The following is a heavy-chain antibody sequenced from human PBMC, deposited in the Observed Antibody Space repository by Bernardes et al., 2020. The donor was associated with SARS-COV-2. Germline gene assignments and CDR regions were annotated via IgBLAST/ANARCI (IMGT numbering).Heavy chain of an antibody. CDR2: INEDGSER. V-gene: IGHV3-7*03. CDR3: ARDRGYDSGPGYHFDS. Sequence: GGSLRLSCAASQFPFRSSWMSWVRQAPGKGLEWLAHINEDGSERYYVDSLKGRFTISIDNAKNSLYLQMHSLRAEDTAVYYCARDRGYDSGPGYHFDSWGQGALVTVSS. J-gene: IGHJ4*02. D-gene: IGHD3-10*01. CDR1: QFPFRSSW.